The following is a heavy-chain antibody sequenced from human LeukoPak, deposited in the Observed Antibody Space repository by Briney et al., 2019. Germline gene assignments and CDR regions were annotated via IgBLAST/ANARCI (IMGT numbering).Heavy chain of an antibody. J-gene: IGHJ4*02. CDR1: GASVSTVGFY. Sequence: SQTLSPTCTGSGASVSTVGFYWSWIRQRPGKGLEGIGNSYYGANTYYNPSLKSRIAMSLDTSKNQLSLKLNSVTAADTAVYYCARANAEVNFDFWGQGIPVTVSS. CDR3: ARANAEVNFDF. D-gene: IGHD1-1*01. V-gene: IGHV4-31*03. CDR2: SYYGANT.